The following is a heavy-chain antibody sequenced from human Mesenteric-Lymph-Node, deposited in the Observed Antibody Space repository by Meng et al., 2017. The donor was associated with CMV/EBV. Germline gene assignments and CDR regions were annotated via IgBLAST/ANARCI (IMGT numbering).Heavy chain of an antibody. CDR2: INPSDSDT. D-gene: IGHD2-15*01. J-gene: IGHJ6*02. V-gene: IGHV5-51*01. CDR1: GYSFTNYW. Sequence: KVSCKVSGYSFTNYWIGWVRQMPGKGLEWMGLINPSDSDTRYSPSFQGQVTLSADKSNSAAYLQWSSLKASDTGMYYCARLGGGNDGMDVWGQGTTVTVSS. CDR3: ARLGGGNDGMDV.